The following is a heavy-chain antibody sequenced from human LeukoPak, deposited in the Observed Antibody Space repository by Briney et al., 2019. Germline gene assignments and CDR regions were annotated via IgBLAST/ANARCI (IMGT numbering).Heavy chain of an antibody. Sequence: SETLSLTCTVSGGSISSADYYWSWIRQPPGKGLEWIGYIYYSGSTYYNPSLKSRVTISVDTSKNQFSLKLSSVTAADTAVYYCARELLQYFDWFNWFDPWGQGTLVTVSS. CDR1: GGSISSADYY. CDR2: IYYSGST. D-gene: IGHD3-9*01. J-gene: IGHJ5*02. CDR3: ARELLQYFDWFNWFDP. V-gene: IGHV4-30-4*01.